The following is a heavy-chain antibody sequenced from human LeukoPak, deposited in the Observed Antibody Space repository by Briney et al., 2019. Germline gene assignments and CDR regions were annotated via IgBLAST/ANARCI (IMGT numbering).Heavy chain of an antibody. D-gene: IGHD2-15*01. CDR3: ARVGSRWSWFDP. V-gene: IGHV6-1*01. CDR2: TYYGAKWYY. CDR1: GDSVSSNSAA. Sequence: SQTLSLTCAISGDSVSSNSAAWNWLRQSPSRGLEWLGRTYYGAKWYYDYAVSLKSRITINPDTSKNQFSLQLSSVTDADTAVYYCARVGSRWSWFDPWGQGTLVTASS. J-gene: IGHJ5*02.